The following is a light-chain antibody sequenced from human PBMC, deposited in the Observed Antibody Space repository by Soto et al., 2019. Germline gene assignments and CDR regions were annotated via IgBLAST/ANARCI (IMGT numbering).Light chain of an antibody. Sequence: EIVMTQSPPTLYVSPGDRATLSCRASQSISRKLAWFQQKPGQDPSLFIFGASTSAAGIPARFSGSGSGTEFSLTISGLQSEDFVVYFCHQYENWPKTFGQGTKVDI. J-gene: IGKJ1*01. V-gene: IGKV3-15*01. CDR2: GAS. CDR3: HQYENWPKT. CDR1: QSISRK.